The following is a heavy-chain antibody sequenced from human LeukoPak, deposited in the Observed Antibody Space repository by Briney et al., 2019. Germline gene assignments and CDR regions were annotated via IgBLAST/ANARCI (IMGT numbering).Heavy chain of an antibody. Sequence: GGSLRLSCAASGFTFSSYTMNWVRQAPGKGLEWASSISSLSSYIYYADSLKGRFTISRDNAKNSLYLQMNSLRVEDTAVYYCARDSRLYSSGDAFDIWGQGTTVTVSS. V-gene: IGHV3-21*01. CDR1: GFTFSSYT. J-gene: IGHJ3*02. CDR3: ARDSRLYSSGDAFDI. D-gene: IGHD3-22*01. CDR2: ISSLSSYI.